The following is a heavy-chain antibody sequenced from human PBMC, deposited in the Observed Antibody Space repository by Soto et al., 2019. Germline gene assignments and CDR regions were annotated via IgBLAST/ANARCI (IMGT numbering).Heavy chain of an antibody. Sequence: QITLKESGPTLVKPTQTLTLTCTFSGFSLSTSGVGVGWIRQPPGKALEWLALIYWDDDKRYSPSLKSRLTITKDSSKNQVVRTSTNMDPVDTATYCCALYSAGFDYWGQGTLVTVSS. J-gene: IGHJ4*02. CDR1: GFSLSTSGVG. V-gene: IGHV2-5*02. CDR2: IYWDDDK. CDR3: ALYSAGFDY. D-gene: IGHD2-15*01.